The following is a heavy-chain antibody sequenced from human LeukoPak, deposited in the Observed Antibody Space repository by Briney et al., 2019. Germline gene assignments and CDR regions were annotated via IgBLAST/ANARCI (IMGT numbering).Heavy chain of an antibody. CDR3: ARDQESGIVVVPAAMPGSY. D-gene: IGHD2-2*01. Sequence: VASVKVSCKASGYTFTSYGISWVRQAPGQGLEWMGWISAYNGNTNYAQKLQGRVTMTTDTSTSTAYMELRSLRSDDTAVYYCARDQESGIVVVPAAMPGSYWGQGTLVTVSS. J-gene: IGHJ4*02. CDR2: ISAYNGNT. CDR1: GYTFTSYG. V-gene: IGHV1-18*04.